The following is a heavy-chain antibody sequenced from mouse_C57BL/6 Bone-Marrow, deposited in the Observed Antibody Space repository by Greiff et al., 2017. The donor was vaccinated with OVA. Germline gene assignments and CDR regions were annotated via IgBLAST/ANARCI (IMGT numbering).Heavy chain of an antibody. J-gene: IGHJ2*02. CDR3: ADDGSRLYLHY. Sequence: QVQVLEPGAELVRPGTSLKLSCKATGYTFTNYWMHWVKQSPGQGLEWIGVITPSDSYTNYNQKFKGRATLTVDTSSSTAYMHLSSLTSEDSAGYYWADDGSRLYLHYWGQGTSLTVSS. CDR1: GYTFTNYW. V-gene: IGHV1-59*01. CDR2: ITPSDSYT. D-gene: IGHD1-1*01.